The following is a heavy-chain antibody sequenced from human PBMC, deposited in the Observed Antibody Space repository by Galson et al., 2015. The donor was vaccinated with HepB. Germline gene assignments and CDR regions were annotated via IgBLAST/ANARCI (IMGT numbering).Heavy chain of an antibody. CDR1: GYSLTSYW. CDR3: ARRGIASEYFDY. D-gene: IGHD1-14*01. Sequence: QSGAEVKKPGESLKISCKGSGYSLTSYWVGWVRQMPGIGLEWMGIIYPGDSDTRYSPSFQGQVTISADMSIGTAYLQWSSLKASDTAMYYCARRGIASEYFDYWGQGTLVTVSS. V-gene: IGHV5-51*01. CDR2: IYPGDSDT. J-gene: IGHJ4*02.